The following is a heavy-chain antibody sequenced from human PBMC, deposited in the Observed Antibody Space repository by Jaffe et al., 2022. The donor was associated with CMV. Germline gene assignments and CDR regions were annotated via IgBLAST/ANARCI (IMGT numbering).Heavy chain of an antibody. Sequence: EVQLVQSGAVVKKTGESLIISCKGSGYSFTNFWIGWVRQMPGKGLEWMGIIYPGDSDTRYSPSFRGHVTISVGNSISTAYLQWNSLKASDTAIYYCARAPTSISNPYYFDYWGQGTLVSVSS. V-gene: IGHV5-51*01. J-gene: IGHJ4*02. D-gene: IGHD4-4*01. CDR2: IYPGDSDT. CDR3: ARAPTSISNPYYFDY. CDR1: GYSFTNFW.